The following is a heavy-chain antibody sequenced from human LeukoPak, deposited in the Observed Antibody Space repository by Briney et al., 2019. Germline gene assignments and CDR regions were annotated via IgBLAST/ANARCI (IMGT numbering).Heavy chain of an antibody. CDR3: TRETAENYDFWSGYYTGGGFDY. CDR2: IRSKAYGCTT. J-gene: IGHJ4*02. V-gene: IGHV3-49*04. CDR1: GFTFGDYA. Sequence: GGSLRLSWTASGFTFGDYAMSWVRQAPGKGLEWVGFIRSKAYGCTTEYAASVKGRFTISRDDSKSIAYLQMNSLKTEDTAVYYCTRETAENYDFWSGYYTGGGFDYWGQGTLVTVSS. D-gene: IGHD3-3*01.